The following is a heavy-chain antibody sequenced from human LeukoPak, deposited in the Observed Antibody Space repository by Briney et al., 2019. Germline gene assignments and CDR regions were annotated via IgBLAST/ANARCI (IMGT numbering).Heavy chain of an antibody. D-gene: IGHD2-15*01. CDR2: VNHSGST. Sequence: PSETLSLTCAVYGGSFSGYYWTWIRQSPEKGLEWIGEVNHSGSTKYNPSFRSRVTMSVDTSKNQFSLKLSSVTAADTAVYYCARVAHDLYPYYFDYWGQGTLVTVSS. V-gene: IGHV4-34*10. J-gene: IGHJ4*02. CDR1: GGSFSGYY. CDR3: ARVAHDLYPYYFDY.